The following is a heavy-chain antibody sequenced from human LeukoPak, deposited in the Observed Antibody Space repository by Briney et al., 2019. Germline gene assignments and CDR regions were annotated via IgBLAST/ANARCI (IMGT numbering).Heavy chain of an antibody. Sequence: PGGSLRLSCAASGFTFSSYWMSWVRQAPGKGLEWVSGISWNSGSIGYADSVKGRFTISRDNAKNSLYLQMNSLRAEDTALYYCAKGPKPLDPQLADYYYYGMDVWGQGTTVTVSS. D-gene: IGHD6-13*01. CDR2: ISWNSGSI. CDR3: AKGPKPLDPQLADYYYYGMDV. CDR1: GFTFSSYW. J-gene: IGHJ6*02. V-gene: IGHV3-9*01.